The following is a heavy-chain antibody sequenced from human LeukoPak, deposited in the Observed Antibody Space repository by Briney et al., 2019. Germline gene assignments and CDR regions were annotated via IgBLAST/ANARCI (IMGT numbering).Heavy chain of an antibody. D-gene: IGHD6-19*01. V-gene: IGHV3-9*01. Sequence: GGSLRLSCVASGFNFDDYGMHWVRHAPGKGLEWVSHISWNSGSIVYADSVKGRFTVSRDNAKNSLYLQMNSLRAEDTALYYCASFPMAGSVGYWGQGTLVTVSS. CDR1: GFNFDDYG. CDR3: ASFPMAGSVGY. J-gene: IGHJ4*02. CDR2: ISWNSGSI.